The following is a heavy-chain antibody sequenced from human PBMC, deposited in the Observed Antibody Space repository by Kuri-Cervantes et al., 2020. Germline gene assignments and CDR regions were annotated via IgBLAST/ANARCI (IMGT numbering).Heavy chain of an antibody. V-gene: IGHV2-5*01. CDR1: GFSHSPSGVG. CDR2: IYWNDDN. D-gene: IGHD3-10*01. CDR3: AHRRGGLSAFDF. J-gene: IGHJ3*01. Sequence: SGPTLVKPTQTLTLTCTFSGFSHSPSGVGVGWIGQPQGKALKWLALIYWNDDNRYVPSLKSRPTITKDTSKNQVVLTITYMDAVDTATYYCAHRRGGLSAFDFWGQGTGVTVSS.